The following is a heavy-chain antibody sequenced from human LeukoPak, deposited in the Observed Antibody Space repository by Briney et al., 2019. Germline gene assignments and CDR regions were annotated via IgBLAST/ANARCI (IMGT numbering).Heavy chain of an antibody. J-gene: IGHJ5*02. V-gene: IGHV3-7*01. D-gene: IGHD4-11*01. CDR3: ARSSSNSFDP. CDR1: GFTFSSYW. CDR2: IKEDGSDK. Sequence: GGSLRLSCAASGFTFSSYWMSWVRQAPGKGLEWVANIKEDGSDKYYVDSVKGRFTISRDNAKNSLYLQMNSLRVEDTAVYYCARSSSNSFDPWGQGTLVTVSS.